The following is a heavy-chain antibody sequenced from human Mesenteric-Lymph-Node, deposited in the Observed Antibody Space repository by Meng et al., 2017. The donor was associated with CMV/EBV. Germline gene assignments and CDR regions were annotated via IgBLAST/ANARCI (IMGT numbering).Heavy chain of an antibody. D-gene: IGHD2-2*01. CDR2: ISTYNGNT. Sequence: ASVKVSCKASGYTFNSYGISWVRQAPGQGLEWMGWISTYNGNTNCAPKLQGRVTMTTDTSTRTAYMELRSLTSDDTAVYYCARVRYCSSTSCHMGGAFDIWGQGTMVTVSS. V-gene: IGHV1-18*01. CDR1: GYTFNSYG. J-gene: IGHJ3*02. CDR3: ARVRYCSSTSCHMGGAFDI.